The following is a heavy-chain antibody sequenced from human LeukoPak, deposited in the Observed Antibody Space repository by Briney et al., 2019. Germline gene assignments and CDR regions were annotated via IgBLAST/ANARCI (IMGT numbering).Heavy chain of an antibody. CDR1: GYTFTGYY. V-gene: IGHV1-2*02. Sequence: ASVKVSCKASGYTFTGYYMHWVRQAPGQGLEWMGWINPNSGGTNYAQKFQGRVTMTRDTSISTAYVELSRLRSDDTAVYYCARDDYVWGSYRPFDYWGQGTLVTVSS. J-gene: IGHJ4*02. D-gene: IGHD3-16*01. CDR3: ARDDYVWGSYRPFDY. CDR2: INPNSGGT.